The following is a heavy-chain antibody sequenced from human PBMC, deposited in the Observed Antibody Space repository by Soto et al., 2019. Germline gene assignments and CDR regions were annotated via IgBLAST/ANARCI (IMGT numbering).Heavy chain of an antibody. CDR1: GGSFSGYY. V-gene: IGHV4-34*01. CDR2: INHSGST. CDR3: ARGGNPIGYYYMDV. D-gene: IGHD4-4*01. Sequence: SETLSLTCAVYGGSFSGYYWSWIRQPPGKGLEWIGEINHSGSTNYNPSLKSRVTISVDTSKNQFSLKLSSVTAADTAVYYCARGGNPIGYYYMDVWGKGTTVTVSS. J-gene: IGHJ6*03.